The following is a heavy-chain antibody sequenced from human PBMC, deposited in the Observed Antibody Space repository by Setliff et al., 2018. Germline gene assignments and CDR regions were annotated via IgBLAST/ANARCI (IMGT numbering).Heavy chain of an antibody. Sequence: ASVKVSCKASGYTFTGPYMHWVRQAPGQGLEWMGWINPDTGYSKYAQAFQARITMTRDTSISTAYMELSSLRSDDTAVYYCARFSGHNYGSFDSWGQGTLVTVSS. CDR2: INPDTGYS. V-gene: IGHV1-2*02. CDR3: ARFSGHNYGSFDS. D-gene: IGHD5-18*01. CDR1: GYTFTGPY. J-gene: IGHJ4*02.